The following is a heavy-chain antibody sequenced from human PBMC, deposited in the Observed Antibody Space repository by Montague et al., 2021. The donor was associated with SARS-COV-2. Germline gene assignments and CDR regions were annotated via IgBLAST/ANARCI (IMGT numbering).Heavy chain of an antibody. V-gene: IGHV4-59*08. J-gene: IGHJ6*02. D-gene: IGHD5-18*01. CDR2: IDDSGTT. CDR3: ARNAYSHYGLDV. Sequence: SETLSLTCSVYGGSLSTYYWSWIRQPPGKGLEWIGYIDDSGTTRYNPSLRSRATISLGLSKNQFSLDLNSVTAADTAVYYCARNAYSHYGLDVWGQGTTVTVSS. CDR1: GGSLSTYY.